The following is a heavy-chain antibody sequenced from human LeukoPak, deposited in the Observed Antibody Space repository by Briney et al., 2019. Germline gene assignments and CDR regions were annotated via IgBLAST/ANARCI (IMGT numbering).Heavy chain of an antibody. Sequence: SETLSLTCTVSGASISAFHWTWFRQPAGKGLEWIGLIYSSGSTLFNPSLKNRVAMSVDLTKNQLSLKLNSVTAADTAMYYCARKDGDYWGRGTLVTVSS. CDR1: GASISAFH. J-gene: IGHJ4*02. CDR2: IYSSGST. CDR3: ARKDGDY. V-gene: IGHV4-4*07.